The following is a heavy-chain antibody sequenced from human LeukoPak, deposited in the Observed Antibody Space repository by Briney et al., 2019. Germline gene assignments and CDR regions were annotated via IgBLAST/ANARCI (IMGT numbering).Heavy chain of an antibody. CDR1: GYTFTSYA. V-gene: IGHV1-3*01. J-gene: IGHJ4*02. Sequence: ASVKVSCKASGYTFTSYALHWVRQAPGQRLEWMGWINAGNGNTKYSQKFQGRVTITRDTSASTAYMELSSLRSEDTAVYYCARAPSGLGELSSFDYWGQGTLVTVSS. D-gene: IGHD3-16*02. CDR3: ARAPSGLGELSSFDY. CDR2: INAGNGNT.